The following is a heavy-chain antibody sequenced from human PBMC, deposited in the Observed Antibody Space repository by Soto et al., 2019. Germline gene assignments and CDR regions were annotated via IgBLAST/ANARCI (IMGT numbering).Heavy chain of an antibody. D-gene: IGHD2-15*01. CDR1: GFTFSSFA. Sequence: GGSLRLSCAASGFTFSSFAMTWVRQAPGKGLEWVSAISGSGDSTYSADSVKGRFTISRDNSKNTLYLQMNSLRAEDTAVYYCAKGRGGGWTFDIWGQGTMVTVSS. CDR2: ISGSGDST. J-gene: IGHJ3*02. CDR3: AKGRGGGWTFDI. V-gene: IGHV3-23*01.